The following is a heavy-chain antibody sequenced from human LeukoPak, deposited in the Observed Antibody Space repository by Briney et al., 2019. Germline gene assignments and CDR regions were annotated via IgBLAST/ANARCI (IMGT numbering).Heavy chain of an antibody. CDR1: GGSISSYY. CDR3: ARDIPSIYYYDSSGYGAFDI. V-gene: IGHV4-4*07. J-gene: IGHJ3*02. Sequence: SETLSLTCTVSGGSISSYYWSWIRQPAGKGLEWIGRIYTSGSTNYNPSLKSRVTMSVDTSKNQFSLKLSSVTAADTAVYYCARDIPSIYYYDSSGYGAFDIWGQGTMVTVSS. CDR2: IYTSGST. D-gene: IGHD3-22*01.